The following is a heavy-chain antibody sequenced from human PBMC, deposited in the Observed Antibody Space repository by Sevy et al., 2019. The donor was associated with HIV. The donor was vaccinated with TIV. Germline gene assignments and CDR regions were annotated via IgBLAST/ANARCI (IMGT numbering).Heavy chain of an antibody. CDR2: IYYSGCS. V-gene: IGHV4-59*01. CDR1: GGSISSYY. Sequence: SETLSLTCTVSGGSISSYYWSWIRQPPGKGLEWIGYIYYSGCSNYNPSLKSRVTISVDTSKNQFSLKLSSVTAADTAVYYCARVSYYDKTYDYWGQGTLVTVSS. D-gene: IGHD3-22*01. J-gene: IGHJ4*02. CDR3: ARVSYYDKTYDY.